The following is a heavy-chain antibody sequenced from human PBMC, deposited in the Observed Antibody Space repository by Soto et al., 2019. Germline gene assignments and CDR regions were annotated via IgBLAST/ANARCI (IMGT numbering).Heavy chain of an antibody. CDR2: IIPIFGTA. V-gene: IGHV1-69*06. CDR3: ARGGSSSWLRLFHH. Sequence: SVKVSCKASGGTFSSYAISWVRQAPGQGLEWMGGIIPIFGTANYAQKFQGRVAISLDKSKNQFSLKLSSVTAADTAVYYCARGGSSSWLRLFHHWGQDTLVTVSS. CDR1: GGTFSSYA. D-gene: IGHD6-13*01. J-gene: IGHJ1*01.